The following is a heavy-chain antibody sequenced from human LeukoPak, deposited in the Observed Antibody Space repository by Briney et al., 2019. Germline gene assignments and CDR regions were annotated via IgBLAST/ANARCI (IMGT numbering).Heavy chain of an antibody. J-gene: IGHJ4*02. CDR3: ARDQRRDYGDYFDN. CDR1: GDSISSYF. V-gene: IGHV4-59*01. CDR2: THYSGST. D-gene: IGHD3-16*01. Sequence: SENLSLTCTVSGDSISSYFWSWIRQSPGKGLEWIGYTHYSGSTSYNPSLTSRVTISLDTSKNQFYLKLSSVTASDTACYYCARDQRRDYGDYFDNWGQGTQVTVSS.